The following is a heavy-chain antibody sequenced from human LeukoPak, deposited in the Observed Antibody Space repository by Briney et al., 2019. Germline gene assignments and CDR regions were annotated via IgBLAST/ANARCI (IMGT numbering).Heavy chain of an antibody. CDR1: GGSVSSYY. CDR3: ARFHSGPSGWYVLWYFDL. CDR2: IYNSENT. J-gene: IGHJ2*01. Sequence: PSEALSLTCTVSGGSVSSYYWSWIRLPPGKGLEWIGYIYNSENTKYNSSLESRVTISVDTSKNQFFLKLSSVTAADTAVYYCARFHSGPSGWYVLWYFDLWGRGTLVTVSS. D-gene: IGHD6-19*01. V-gene: IGHV4-4*09.